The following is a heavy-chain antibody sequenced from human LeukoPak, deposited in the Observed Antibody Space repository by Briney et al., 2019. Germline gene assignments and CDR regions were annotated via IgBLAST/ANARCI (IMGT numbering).Heavy chain of an antibody. CDR2: GSDVGGT. V-gene: IGHV4-34*01. CDR3: ARDKCSSTSCYRGYYYMDV. D-gene: IGHD2-2*01. J-gene: IGHJ6*03. CDR1: GASLNDHY. Sequence: AETLSLTCAVYGASLNDHYWSWIRQPPGKGLEWIGEGSDVGGTKYNPSLKSRVTISSDTSKNQFSLKLSSVTAADTAVYYCARDKCSSTSCYRGYYYMDVWGKGTTVTVSS.